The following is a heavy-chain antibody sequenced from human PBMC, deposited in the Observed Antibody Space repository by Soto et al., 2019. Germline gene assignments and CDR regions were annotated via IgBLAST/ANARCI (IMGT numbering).Heavy chain of an antibody. CDR1: GFSFISHA. CDR3: AKDLANWYFDL. J-gene: IGHJ2*01. Sequence: EVQLLESGGNLVQPGGSLRLSCAASGFSFISHAMSWVRQAPGKGLEVVSGISGSGGSSFYADSVKGRFTISRDNSKNTLYLQMNSLRAEDTAVYYCAKDLANWYFDLWGRGTLVTLSS. V-gene: IGHV3-23*01. CDR2: ISGSGGSS.